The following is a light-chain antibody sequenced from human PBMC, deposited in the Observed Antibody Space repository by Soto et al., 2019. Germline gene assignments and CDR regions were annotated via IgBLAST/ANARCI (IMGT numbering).Light chain of an antibody. CDR3: QQFNSYPLT. CDR1: QGIASN. J-gene: IGKJ5*01. V-gene: IGKV1-13*02. CDR2: DAA. Sequence: AIQLTQSPSSLSASVGDRVTITCRASQGIASNLAWYQQKPGRAPKLLIYDAASLESGVPSRFSGSGFWTDFTLTINSLQPEDFATYYCQQFNSYPLTFGQGTRLEIK.